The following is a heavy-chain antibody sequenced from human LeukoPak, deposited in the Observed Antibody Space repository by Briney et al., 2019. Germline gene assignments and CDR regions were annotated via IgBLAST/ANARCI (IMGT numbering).Heavy chain of an antibody. CDR1: GFTFSSYA. Sequence: GGSLRLPCAASGFTFSSYAMSWVRQAPGKGLEWVSAISGSGGSTYYADSVKGRFTISRDDSKNTLYLQMNSLRAEDTAVYYCAKFLPTHIVVANYYFDYWGQGTLVTVSS. D-gene: IGHD2-21*01. CDR2: ISGSGGST. CDR3: AKFLPTHIVVANYYFDY. V-gene: IGHV3-23*01. J-gene: IGHJ4*02.